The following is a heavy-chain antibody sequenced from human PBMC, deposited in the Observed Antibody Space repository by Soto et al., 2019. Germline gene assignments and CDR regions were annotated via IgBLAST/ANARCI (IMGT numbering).Heavy chain of an antibody. D-gene: IGHD1-26*01. CDR1: GFSLTTTGVG. V-gene: IGHV2-5*02. CDR3: AHRGVVGATVVYYFDY. CDR2: IYCDDDK. J-gene: IGHJ4*02. Sequence: SGPTLVNPTQTLTLTCTFSGFSLTTTGVGVGWIRQPPGKALEWLALIYCDDDKRYSPSLRSRVTITKDTSKDQVVLTMTNMDPVDTGTYYCAHRGVVGATVVYYFDYWGQGTLVTVSS.